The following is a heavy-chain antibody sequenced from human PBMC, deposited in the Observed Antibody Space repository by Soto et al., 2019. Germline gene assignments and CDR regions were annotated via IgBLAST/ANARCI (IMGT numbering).Heavy chain of an antibody. J-gene: IGHJ3*02. D-gene: IGHD2-8*01. CDR3: ARGGFMHAFDM. CDR1: RFTFISYW. V-gene: IGHV3-74*01. CDR2: VNNDGSDT. Sequence: GGSLRLSCAASRFTFISYWIHWVRQAPGKGLVWVSRVNNDGSDTIYADSVKGRFTISRDNAKNTVYLQMSSLRDEDTALYFCARGGFMHAFDMWGQGTMVTVSS.